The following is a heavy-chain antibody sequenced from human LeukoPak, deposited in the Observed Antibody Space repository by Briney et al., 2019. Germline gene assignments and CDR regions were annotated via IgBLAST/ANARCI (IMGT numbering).Heavy chain of an antibody. V-gene: IGHV4-39*07. CDR1: GGSISSSSYY. CDR2: IYYSGST. CDR3: ARDAILTGYYDEDY. J-gene: IGHJ4*02. Sequence: SETLSLTCTVSGGSISSSSYYWGWIRQPPGKGLEWIGSIYYSGSTYYNLSLKSRVTISVDTSKNQFSQKLSSVTAADTAVYYCARDAILTGYYDEDYWGQGALVTVSS. D-gene: IGHD3-9*01.